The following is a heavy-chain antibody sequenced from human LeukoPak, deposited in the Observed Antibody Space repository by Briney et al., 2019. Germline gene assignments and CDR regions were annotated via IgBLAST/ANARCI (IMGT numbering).Heavy chain of an antibody. Sequence: PGGSLRLSCAASGFTFNNYWMSWVRQAPGKGLECVANIKQDGSEKFYVDSVRGRFTISRDNAKNSLYLQMNSLRAEDTAVYYCARPSRGSTPDYWGQGTLVTVSS. CDR2: IKQDGSEK. CDR1: GFTFNNYW. CDR3: ARPSRGSTPDY. V-gene: IGHV3-7*04. J-gene: IGHJ4*02. D-gene: IGHD1-26*01.